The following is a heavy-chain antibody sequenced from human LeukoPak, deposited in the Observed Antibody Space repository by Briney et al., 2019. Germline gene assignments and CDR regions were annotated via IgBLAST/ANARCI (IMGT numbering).Heavy chain of an antibody. V-gene: IGHV4-4*07. D-gene: IGHD6-13*01. CDR2: IYTSGST. J-gene: IGHJ4*02. CDR3: ARVTAAGGPLFDY. Sequence: PSETLSLTCTVSGGSISSYYWSWLRQPAGKGLEGIGRIYTSGSTNYNPSLKSRVTMSVDTSKNQFSLKLSSVTAADTAVYYCARVTAAGGPLFDYWGQGTLVTVSS. CDR1: GGSISSYY.